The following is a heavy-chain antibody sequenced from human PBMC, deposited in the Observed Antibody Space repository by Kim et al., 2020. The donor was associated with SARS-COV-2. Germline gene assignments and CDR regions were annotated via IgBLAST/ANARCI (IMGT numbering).Heavy chain of an antibody. J-gene: IGHJ5*02. D-gene: IGHD1-26*01. Sequence: ASVKASCKASGYTFIGYYMHWVRQAPGQGLEWMGWINPKTGITNCAQKFQGRVTMTKDTSISTVYLELSHLRSDDAAVYYCVRSLGFNCFDPWGQGTLVTVSS. CDR2: INPKTGIT. CDR3: VRSLGFNCFDP. V-gene: IGHV1-2*02. CDR1: GYTFIGYY.